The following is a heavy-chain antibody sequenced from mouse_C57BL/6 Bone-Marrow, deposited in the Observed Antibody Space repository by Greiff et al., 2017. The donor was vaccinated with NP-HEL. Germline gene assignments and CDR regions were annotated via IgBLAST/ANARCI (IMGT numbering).Heavy chain of an antibody. CDR2: IDPSVSET. D-gene: IGHD4-1*01. Sequence: QVQLKQPGAELVRPGSSVKLSCKASGYTFTSYWMHWLKQRPIQGLEWIGNIDPSVSETPYNQKFKDKATLTVDKSSSTAYMQLSSLTSEDSAVYCCARQANWGLYYFDYWGQGTTLTVSS. V-gene: IGHV1-52*01. CDR3: ARQANWGLYYFDY. CDR1: GYTFTSYW. J-gene: IGHJ2*01.